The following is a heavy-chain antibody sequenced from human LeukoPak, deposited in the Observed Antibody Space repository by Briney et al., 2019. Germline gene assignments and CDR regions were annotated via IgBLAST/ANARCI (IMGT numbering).Heavy chain of an antibody. CDR2: INWNGGST. J-gene: IGHJ5*02. CDR1: GFTFDDYG. D-gene: IGHD1-26*01. V-gene: IGHV3-20*04. CDR3: ARKVGASVNGFDP. Sequence: GGSLRLSCAASGFTFDDYGMIWVRQAPGKGLEWVSGINWNGGSTRYADSVKGRFTISRDNAKNSLYLQMNSLRAEDTAVYYCARKVGASVNGFDPWGQGTLVPVSS.